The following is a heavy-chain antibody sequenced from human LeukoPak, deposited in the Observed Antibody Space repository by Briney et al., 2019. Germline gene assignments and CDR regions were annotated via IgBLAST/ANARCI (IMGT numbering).Heavy chain of an antibody. CDR1: GFTFSSYE. V-gene: IGHV3-48*03. CDR2: ITTTDTTK. Sequence: GGSLRLSCAASGFTFSSYEMNWVRQGPGKGLEWISYITTTDTTKYYTDSVKGRFTIARDNAKNSLYLQMHSLRAEDTAVYYCARGGFVFDIWGQGTVVTVSS. J-gene: IGHJ3*02. CDR3: ARGGFVFDI. D-gene: IGHD3-10*01.